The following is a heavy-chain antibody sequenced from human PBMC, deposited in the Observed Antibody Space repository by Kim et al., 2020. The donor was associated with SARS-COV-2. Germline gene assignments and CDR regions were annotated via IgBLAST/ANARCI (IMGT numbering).Heavy chain of an antibody. CDR1: GGSISSSSYY. CDR3: ARRPVIRSVKFDY. V-gene: IGHV4-39*01. D-gene: IGHD2-21*01. CDR2: IYYSGST. Sequence: SETLSLTCTVSGGSISSSSYYWGWIRQPPGKGLEWIGSIYYSGSTYYNPSLKSLVTISVDTSKNQFSLKLSSVTAADTAVYYCARRPVIRSVKFDYWGQGTLVTVSS. J-gene: IGHJ4*02.